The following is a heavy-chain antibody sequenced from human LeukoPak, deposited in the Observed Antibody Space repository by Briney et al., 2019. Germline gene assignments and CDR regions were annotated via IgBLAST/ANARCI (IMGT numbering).Heavy chain of an antibody. D-gene: IGHD6-13*01. Sequence: GASVKVSCKASGYTFTSYGISWVRQAPGQGLEWMGWISAYNGNTNYAQKLQGRVTMTTDTSTSTAYMEPRSLRSDDTAVYYCARDRSSSSWHPDAFDIWGQGTMVTVSS. CDR2: ISAYNGNT. J-gene: IGHJ3*02. CDR1: GYTFTSYG. V-gene: IGHV1-18*01. CDR3: ARDRSSSSWHPDAFDI.